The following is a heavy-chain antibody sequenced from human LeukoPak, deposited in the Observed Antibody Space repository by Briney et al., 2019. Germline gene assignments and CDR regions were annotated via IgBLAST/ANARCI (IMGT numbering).Heavy chain of an antibody. CDR1: GFTFSSYS. V-gene: IGHV3-21*04. D-gene: IGHD3-22*01. CDR3: ASSYGSSAYYPFDY. Sequence: PGGSLRLSCAASGFTFSSYSMNWVRQAPGKGLEWVSSISSTSSYIYSADSVKGRFTISRDNSKNTLYLQMNTLRAEDTALYYCASSYGSSAYYPFDYWGLGTLVTVFS. CDR2: ISSTSSYI. J-gene: IGHJ4*02.